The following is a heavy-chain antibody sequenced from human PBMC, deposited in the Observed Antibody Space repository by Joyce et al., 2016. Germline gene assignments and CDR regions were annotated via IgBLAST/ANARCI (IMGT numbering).Heavy chain of an antibody. J-gene: IGHJ4*02. V-gene: IGHV4-59*02. Sequence: QVHLQESGPGLVKPSETLSLTCTVSGDSVTSLFWNWIRQPPGKGLEWVAHISSTGSTKYNPSLKSRATISLDAPRNQFSVKLTSVTAADTAIYYCARDGGYYFDYWGQGTLVAVSS. D-gene: IGHD3-16*01. CDR2: ISSTGST. CDR1: GDSVTSLF. CDR3: ARDGGYYFDY.